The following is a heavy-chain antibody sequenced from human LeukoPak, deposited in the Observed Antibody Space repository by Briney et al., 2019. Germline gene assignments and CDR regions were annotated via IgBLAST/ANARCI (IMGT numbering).Heavy chain of an antibody. CDR1: GFTFGSYA. D-gene: IGHD3-22*01. V-gene: IGHV3-23*01. Sequence: GGSLRLSCAASGFTFGSYAMSWVRQAPGKGLEWVSVISGSGGSTCYADSVKGRFTISRDNSKNTLYLQMNSLRAEDAAVYYCARATSADSSGYYSPYYYYYYGMDVWGQGTTVTVSS. CDR2: ISGSGGST. CDR3: ARATSADSSGYYSPYYYYYYGMDV. J-gene: IGHJ6*02.